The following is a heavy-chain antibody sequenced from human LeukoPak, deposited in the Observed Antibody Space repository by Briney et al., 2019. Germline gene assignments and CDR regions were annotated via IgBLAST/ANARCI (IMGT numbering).Heavy chain of an antibody. CDR1: GGSISSYY. CDR2: IYYSGST. CDR3: ARDRALNYGGNSWYFDL. J-gene: IGHJ2*01. D-gene: IGHD4-23*01. V-gene: IGHV4-59*01. Sequence: PSETLSLTCTVSGGSISSYYWSWIRQPPGKGLEWIGYIYYSGSTNYNPSLKSRVTISVDTSKNQFSLKLSSVTAADTAVYYCARDRALNYGGNSWYFDLWGRGTLVTVSS.